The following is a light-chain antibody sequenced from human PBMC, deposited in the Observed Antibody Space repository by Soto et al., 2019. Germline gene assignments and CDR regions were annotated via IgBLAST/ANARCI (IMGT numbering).Light chain of an antibody. J-gene: IGKJ2*01. V-gene: IGKV3-15*01. CDR2: GAS. CDR1: QTVSRS. CDR3: QTYIDWLQYP. Sequence: VLTQSPATLSVSPGERATLSCRASQTVSRSLAWYQQKPGQAPRLLIYGASTRATGIPGRFSGSGSGTDLTLTISSLQSEDFAVYYCQTYIDWLQYPFARGTKVDIX.